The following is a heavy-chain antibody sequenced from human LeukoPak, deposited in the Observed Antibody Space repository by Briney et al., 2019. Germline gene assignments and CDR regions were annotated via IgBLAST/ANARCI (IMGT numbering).Heavy chain of an antibody. J-gene: IGHJ4*02. CDR2: ISGSGGGT. CDR3: AKEGEGYSSGWFVDY. V-gene: IGHV3-23*01. Sequence: GGSLRLSCAASGFTFSSCAMSWVRQAPGKGLECVSAISGSGGGTYYADSVKGRFTISRDNSKNTLSLQMNSLRAEDTAVYYCAKEGEGYSSGWFVDYWGQGTLVTVSS. D-gene: IGHD6-19*01. CDR1: GFTFSSCA.